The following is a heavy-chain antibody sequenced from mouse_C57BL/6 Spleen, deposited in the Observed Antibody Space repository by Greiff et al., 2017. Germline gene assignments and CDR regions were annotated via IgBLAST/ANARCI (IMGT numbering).Heavy chain of an antibody. V-gene: IGHV1-80*01. Sequence: ESGAELVKPGASVKISCKASGYAFSSYWMNWVKQRPGKGLEWIGQIYPGDGDTNYNGKFKGKATLTADKSSSTAYMQLSSLTSEDSAVYFCARSTMVTTGYYFDYWGQGTTLTVSS. CDR1: GYAFSSYW. J-gene: IGHJ2*01. CDR2: IYPGDGDT. D-gene: IGHD2-2*01. CDR3: ARSTMVTTGYYFDY.